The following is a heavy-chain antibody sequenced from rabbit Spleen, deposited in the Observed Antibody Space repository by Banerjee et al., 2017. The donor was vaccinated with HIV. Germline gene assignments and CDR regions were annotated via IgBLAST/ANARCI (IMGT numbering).Heavy chain of an antibody. D-gene: IGHD2-1*01. CDR2: IYGGSSGST. V-gene: IGHV1S45*01. Sequence: QEQLEESGGGLVQTEGSLTLTCTASGFSFSSSYWMCWVRRAPGKGLEWIACIYGGSSGSTYYASWAKGRFTISKTSSTTVTLQMTSLTVADTATYFCARGSAAMTMLITGYYLGLWGPGTLVTVS. J-gene: IGHJ4*01. CDR3: ARGSAAMTMLITGYYLGL. CDR1: GFSFSSSYW.